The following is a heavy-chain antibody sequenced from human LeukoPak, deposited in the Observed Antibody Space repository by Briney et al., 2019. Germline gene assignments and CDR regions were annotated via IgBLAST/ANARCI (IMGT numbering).Heavy chain of an antibody. D-gene: IGHD6-19*01. CDR3: ARAYSSLDY. CDR1: GFTFSSYG. CDR2: IWYDGSNK. Sequence: PWRSLRLSCAAAGFTFSSYGMHWVGQAPGKGLEWVAVIWYDGSNKYYADSVKGRFTISRTNSKNTLHLQMYRLRAEDTALYYCARAYSSLDYWGQGTLVTVSS. V-gene: IGHV3-33*01. J-gene: IGHJ4*02.